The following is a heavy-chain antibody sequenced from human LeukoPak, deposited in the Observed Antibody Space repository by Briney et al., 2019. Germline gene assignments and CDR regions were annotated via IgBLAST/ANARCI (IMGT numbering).Heavy chain of an antibody. J-gene: IGHJ3*02. CDR1: GFTFSSYG. CDR2: ISYDGSNK. D-gene: IGHD1-14*01. V-gene: IGHV3-30*03. CDR3: ARENSGAFDI. Sequence: GRSLRLSCAASGFTFSSYGMHWVRQAPGKGLEWVSVISYDGSNKYYADSVKGRFTISRDNAKNSLYLQMNSLRAEDTAVYYCARENSGAFDIWGQGTMVTVSS.